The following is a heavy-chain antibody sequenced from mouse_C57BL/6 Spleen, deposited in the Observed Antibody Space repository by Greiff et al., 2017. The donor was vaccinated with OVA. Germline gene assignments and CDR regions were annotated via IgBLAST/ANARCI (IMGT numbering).Heavy chain of an antibody. CDR3: ASRVYYVSSHVRAMDY. D-gene: IGHD1-1*01. CDR1: GFNFKNTY. J-gene: IGHJ4*01. Sequence: EVQLQQSVAELVRPGASVKLSCTASGFNFKNTYMHWVKQRPEQGLEWIGRIDPANGNTKYAPKFPGQATINADTYSHAASLQLSSQTSASTALFYCASRVYYVSSHVRAMDYWGQGTSVTVSS. CDR2: IDPANGNT. V-gene: IGHV14-3*01.